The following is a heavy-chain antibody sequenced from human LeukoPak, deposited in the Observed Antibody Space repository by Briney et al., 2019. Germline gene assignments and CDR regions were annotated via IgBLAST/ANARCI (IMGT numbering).Heavy chain of an antibody. CDR3: ARTQGHLDL. CDR1: GDSVSSTNAA. J-gene: IGHJ2*01. V-gene: IGHV6-1*01. CDR2: TYYRSRWYS. Sequence: SQTLSLTCVISGDSVSSTNAAWNWIRQSPSRGLEWLGRTYYRSRWYSEYARSVKSRTTIDPDTSKNQFSLQLNSVTPEDAAVYYCARTQGHLDLWGRGTLVTVSS.